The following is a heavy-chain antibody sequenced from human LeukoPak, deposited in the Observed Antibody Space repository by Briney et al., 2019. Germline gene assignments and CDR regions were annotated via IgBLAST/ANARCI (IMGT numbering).Heavy chain of an antibody. CDR1: GFTFSSYW. V-gene: IGHV3-20*04. J-gene: IGHJ3*02. CDR3: ARNHLPDYYDSSGYLHDAFDI. CDR2: INWNGGST. D-gene: IGHD3-22*01. Sequence: PGGSLRLSCAASGFTFSSYWMSWVRQAPGKGLEWVSGINWNGGSTGYADSVKGRFTISGDNAKNSLYLQMNSLRAEDTALYYCARNHLPDYYDSSGYLHDAFDIWGQGTMVTVSS.